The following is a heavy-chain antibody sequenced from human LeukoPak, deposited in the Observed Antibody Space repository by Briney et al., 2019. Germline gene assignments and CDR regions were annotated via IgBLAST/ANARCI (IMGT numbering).Heavy chain of an antibody. Sequence: SQTLSLTCTVSGGSISSGSYYWSWIRQPAGKGLEWIGRIYTSGSTNYNPPLKSRVTISVDTSKNQFSLKLSSVTAADTAVYYCARRWQQLFVDYWGQGTLVTVSS. CDR3: ARRWQQLFVDY. D-gene: IGHD6-13*01. CDR2: IYTSGST. CDR1: GGSISSGSYY. J-gene: IGHJ4*02. V-gene: IGHV4-61*02.